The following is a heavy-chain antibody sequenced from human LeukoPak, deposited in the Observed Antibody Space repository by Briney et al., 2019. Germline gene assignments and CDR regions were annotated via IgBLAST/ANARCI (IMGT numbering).Heavy chain of an antibody. D-gene: IGHD6-6*01. Sequence: ASVKVSCKASGYTFTGYYMHWVRQAPGQGLEWMGWINPNSGGTNYAQKFQGRVTMTRDTSFSTAYMELSRLRSDDTAVYYCARDPSYSSSFGAIDYWGQGTLVTVSS. CDR3: ARDPSYSSSFGAIDY. CDR1: GYTFTGYY. J-gene: IGHJ4*02. V-gene: IGHV1-2*02. CDR2: INPNSGGT.